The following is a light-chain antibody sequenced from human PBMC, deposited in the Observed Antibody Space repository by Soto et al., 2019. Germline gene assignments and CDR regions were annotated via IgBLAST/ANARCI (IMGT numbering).Light chain of an antibody. J-gene: IGLJ2*01. V-gene: IGLV2-14*01. Sequence: QSVLTQPASVSGSPGQSITISCTGTSSDLGSYNYVSWYQQHPGKAPKLMIYDATNRPSGVSNRFSGSKSGNTASLTISGFQAEDEADYYCSSYTSSSTLVFGGGTKLTVL. CDR3: SSYTSSSTLV. CDR2: DAT. CDR1: SSDLGSYNY.